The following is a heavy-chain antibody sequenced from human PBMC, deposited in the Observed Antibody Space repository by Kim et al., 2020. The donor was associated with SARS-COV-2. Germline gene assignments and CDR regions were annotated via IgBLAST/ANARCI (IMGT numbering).Heavy chain of an antibody. CDR3: ARDGGSWLLYNWFDL. J-gene: IGHJ5*02. D-gene: IGHD6-13*01. V-gene: IGHV4-34*01. CDR1: GGSFSGYY. Sequence: SETLSLTCAVYGGSFSGYYWSWIRQPPGKGLEWIGEINHSGSTNYNPSLKSRVTISVDTSKNQFSLKLSSVTAADTAVYYCARDGGSWLLYNWFDLWGQGTLVTVSS. CDR2: INHSGST.